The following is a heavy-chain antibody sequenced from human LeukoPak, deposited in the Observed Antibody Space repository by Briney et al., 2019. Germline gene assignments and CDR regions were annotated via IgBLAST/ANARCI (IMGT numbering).Heavy chain of an antibody. V-gene: IGHV4-31*03. D-gene: IGHD2-21*01. CDR1: GGSISSSGHY. Sequence: SQTLSLTCSVSGGSISSSGHYWSWIRQHPGMGLEWIGYIYYGGGTYYNPSLKSRVTISLDTSKNQFTLKVRSVTAADTAVYYCARGDPADFDYWGQGTLVTVPS. CDR2: IYYGGGT. CDR3: ARGDPADFDY. J-gene: IGHJ4*02.